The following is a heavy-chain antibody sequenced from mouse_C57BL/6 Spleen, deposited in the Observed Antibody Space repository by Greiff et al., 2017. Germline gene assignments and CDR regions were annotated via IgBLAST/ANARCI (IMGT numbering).Heavy chain of an antibody. CDR3: ASTSIGYDGRGFDY. CDR1: GYTFTSYW. D-gene: IGHD2-3*01. V-gene: IGHV1-7*01. J-gene: IGHJ2*01. Sequence: QVQLKESGAELAKPGASVKLSCKASGYTFTSYWMHWVQQRPGQGLEWIGYINPSSGYTKYNQKFKDKATLTADKSSSTAYMQLHSLTYEDSAVYYCASTSIGYDGRGFDYWGQGTTLTVSS. CDR2: INPSSGYT.